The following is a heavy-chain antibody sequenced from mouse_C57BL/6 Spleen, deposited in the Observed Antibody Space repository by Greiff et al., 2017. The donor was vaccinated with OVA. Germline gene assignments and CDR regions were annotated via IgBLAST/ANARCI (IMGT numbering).Heavy chain of an antibody. Sequence: QVQLQQPGAELVKPGASVKMSCKASGYTFTSYWITWVKQRPGQGLEWIGDIYPGSGSTNYNEKFKSKATLTVDTSSSTAYMQLSSLTSEDSAVDYCAEGGNTPWYFDVWGTGTTVTVSS. J-gene: IGHJ1*03. D-gene: IGHD2-1*01. V-gene: IGHV1-55*01. CDR1: GYTFTSYW. CDR2: IYPGSGST. CDR3: AEGGNTPWYFDV.